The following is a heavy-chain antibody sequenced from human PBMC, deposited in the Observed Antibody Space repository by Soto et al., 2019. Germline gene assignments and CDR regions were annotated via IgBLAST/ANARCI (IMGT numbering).Heavy chain of an antibody. D-gene: IGHD3-10*01. J-gene: IGHJ4*02. CDR2: ISTSGSTI. CDR1: RFTFSDYS. Sequence: QVQLVESGGGLVKPGGSLRLSCAASRFTFSDYSMSWIRQAPGRGPEWDSYISTSGSTIFYSDSVKGRFTISRDNTMSSLYLQMNSLRVEDAAIYYCAREGPRKGTYLFDYWGQGTLVTVSS. CDR3: AREGPRKGTYLFDY. V-gene: IGHV3-11*01.